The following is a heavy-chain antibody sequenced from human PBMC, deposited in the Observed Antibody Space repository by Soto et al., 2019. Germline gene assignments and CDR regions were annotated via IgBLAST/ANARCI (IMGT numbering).Heavy chain of an antibody. J-gene: IGHJ6*02. CDR3: AHATGSYYYYYGMDV. CDR2: IYWDDDK. CDR1: GFALSTSGVG. D-gene: IGHD2-15*01. Sequence: QITLKESGPTLVKPTKTLTLTCTFSGFALSTSGVGVGWIRQPPGKALEWLALIYWDDDKRYSPSLKSRLTITKDTSKNQVVLTMTNMDPVDTATYSCAHATGSYYYYYGMDVWGQGTTVTVSS. V-gene: IGHV2-5*02.